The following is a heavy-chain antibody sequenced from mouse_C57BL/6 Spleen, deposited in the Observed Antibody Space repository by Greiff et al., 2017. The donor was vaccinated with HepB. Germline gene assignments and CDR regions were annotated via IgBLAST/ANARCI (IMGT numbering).Heavy chain of an antibody. CDR1: GYTFTSYG. V-gene: IGHV1-81*01. Sequence: QVQLQQSGAELARPGASVKLSCKASGYTFTSYGISWVKQRTGQGLEWIGEIYPRSGNTYYNEKFKGKATLTADKSSSTAYMELRSLTSEDSAVYFCARVDYYGSRGGYWGQGTTLTVSS. D-gene: IGHD1-1*01. CDR2: IYPRSGNT. CDR3: ARVDYYGSRGGY. J-gene: IGHJ2*01.